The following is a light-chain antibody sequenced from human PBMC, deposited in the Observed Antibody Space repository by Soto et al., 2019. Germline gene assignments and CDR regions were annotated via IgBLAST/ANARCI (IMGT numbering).Light chain of an antibody. CDR1: QSVSSSY. V-gene: IGKV3-20*01. CDR2: GAS. J-gene: IGKJ1*01. Sequence: ESVLTQSPGTLSLSPGESATLSCRASQSVSSSYLAWFQQKPGQAPRLLIHGASSRATGIPDRFSGSESGTDFILTISRLEPEDSAVYYCQQYGNSPWTFGQVTKVDIK. CDR3: QQYGNSPWT.